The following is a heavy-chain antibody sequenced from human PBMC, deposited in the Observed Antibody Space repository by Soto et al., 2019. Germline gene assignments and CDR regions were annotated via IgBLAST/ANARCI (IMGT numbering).Heavy chain of an antibody. Sequence: SETLSLTCTVSSGSISSTIYSWDWIRQPPGKGLEWIGKINHSGSTNYNPSLKSRVTISVDTSKNQFSLKLTSVTAADTAVYYCARDKITGLFDYWGQGTLVTVSS. J-gene: IGHJ4*02. D-gene: IGHD2-8*02. CDR3: ARDKITGLFDY. CDR2: INHSGST. V-gene: IGHV4-39*07. CDR1: SGSISSTIYS.